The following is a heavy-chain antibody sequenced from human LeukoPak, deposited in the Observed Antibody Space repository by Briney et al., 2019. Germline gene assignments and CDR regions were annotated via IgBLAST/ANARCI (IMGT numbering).Heavy chain of an antibody. V-gene: IGHV1-69*13. CDR1: GGTFSSYA. D-gene: IGHD2-2*01. CDR2: IIPIFGTA. Sequence: SVKVSCKASGGTFSSYANSWVRQAPGQGLEWMGGIIPIFGTANYAQKFQGRVTITADESTSTAYMELSSLRSEDTVVYYCARGRVVPVPDYWGQGTLVTVSS. CDR3: ARGRVVPVPDY. J-gene: IGHJ4*02.